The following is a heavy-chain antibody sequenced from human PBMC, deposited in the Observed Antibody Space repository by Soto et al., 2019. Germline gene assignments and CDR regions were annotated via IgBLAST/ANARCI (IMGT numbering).Heavy chain of an antibody. CDR1: GGTFCSYS. CDR3: ARGYAGPGGKRWGGAFDI. D-gene: IGHD2-15*01. Sequence: GASVKVSSNAAGGTFCSYSISGWRHAPGQELEWMRGIIHICGTANYAQKFQGRVTITAADNSSTAYMELSSLRSEDTAVYYCARGYAGPGGKRWGGAFDIWGQGTMVTVSS. V-gene: IGHV1-69*13. J-gene: IGHJ3*02. CDR2: IIHICGTA.